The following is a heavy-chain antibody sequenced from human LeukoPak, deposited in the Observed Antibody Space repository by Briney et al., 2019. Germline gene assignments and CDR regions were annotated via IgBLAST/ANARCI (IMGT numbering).Heavy chain of an antibody. D-gene: IGHD5-24*01. CDR3: AFSSRDGYKSLDY. CDR2: ISSNGGST. V-gene: IGHV3-64*01. J-gene: IGHJ4*02. CDR1: GFTFSSHA. Sequence: GGSLRLSCAASGFTFSSHAMHWVRQAPGKGREYVSAISSNGGSTYYANSVKGRFTISRDNSKNTLYLQMGSLRAEDMAVYYCAFSSRDGYKSLDYWGQGTLVTVSS.